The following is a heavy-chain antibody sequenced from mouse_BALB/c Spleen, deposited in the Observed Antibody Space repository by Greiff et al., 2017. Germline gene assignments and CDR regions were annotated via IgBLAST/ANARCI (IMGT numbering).Heavy chain of an antibody. CDR3: TTTATFAY. CDR2: IRFKSDNYAT. D-gene: IGHD1-2*01. Sequence: DVKLVESGGGLVQPGGSMKLSCVASGFTFSSYWMSWVRQSPEKGLEWVAEIRFKSDNYATHYAESVKGKFTISRDDSKSRLYLQMNSLRAEDTGIYYCTTTATFAYWGQGTLVTVSA. V-gene: IGHV6-6*02. CDR1: GFTFSSYW. J-gene: IGHJ3*01.